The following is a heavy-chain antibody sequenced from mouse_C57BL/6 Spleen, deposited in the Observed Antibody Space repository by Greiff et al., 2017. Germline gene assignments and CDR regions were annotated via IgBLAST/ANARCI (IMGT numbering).Heavy chain of an antibody. V-gene: IGHV5-9*01. CDR3: ARQADYYGSSSDWYFDV. J-gene: IGHJ1*03. Sequence: VESGGGLVKPGGSLKLSCAASGFTFSSYTMSWVRQTPEKRLEWVATISGGGGNTYYPDSVKGRFTISRDNAKNTLYLQMSSLRSEDTALYYCARQADYYGSSSDWYFDVWGTGTTVTVSS. CDR1: GFTFSSYT. D-gene: IGHD1-1*01. CDR2: ISGGGGNT.